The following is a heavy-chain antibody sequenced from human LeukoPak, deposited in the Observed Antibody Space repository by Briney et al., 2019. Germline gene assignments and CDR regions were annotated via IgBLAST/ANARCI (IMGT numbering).Heavy chain of an antibody. CDR2: ITGSGGSR. D-gene: IGHD5-12*01. V-gene: IGHV3-23*01. J-gene: IGHJ4*02. CDR3: AKEGSTYSGYEHDY. Sequence: GGSLRLSCAASGFTFSSYAMSWVRRAPGKGLEWVSTITGSGGSRYYADSVKGRFTVSRDNSKNTLYLQMNSLRAEDTAVYYCAKEGSTYSGYEHDYWGQGTLVTVSS. CDR1: GFTFSSYA.